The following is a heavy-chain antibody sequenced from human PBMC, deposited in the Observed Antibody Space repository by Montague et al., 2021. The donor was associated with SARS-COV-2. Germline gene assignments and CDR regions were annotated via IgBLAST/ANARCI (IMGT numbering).Heavy chain of an antibody. D-gene: IGHD3-10*01. J-gene: IGHJ6*02. CDR1: GGSISSSSYY. CDR2: IYYSGST. Sequence: SETLSLTCTVSGGSISSSSYYWGWIRQPPGKGLEWIGSIYYSGSTYYNPSLKSRVTISVDTSKNQFSLKLSSVTAADTAVYYCARDLAGYYGSGSYGGMDVWGHGPRSPSP. CDR3: ARDLAGYYGSGSYGGMDV. V-gene: IGHV4-39*07.